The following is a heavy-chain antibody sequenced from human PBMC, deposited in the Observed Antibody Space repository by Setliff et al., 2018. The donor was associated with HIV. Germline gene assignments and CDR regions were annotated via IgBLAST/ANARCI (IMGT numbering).Heavy chain of an antibody. CDR2: INSDSGGT. CDR1: GYTFTGYY. CDR3: ARNVPGILPRWVGFDP. J-gene: IGHJ5*02. D-gene: IGHD1-20*01. Sequence: GASVKVSCKASGYTFTGYYMHWVRQAPGQGLEWMGWINSDSGGTNLAQKFLGRVTLTRDTSISTAYMELSRLRSDDTAVYYCARNVPGILPRWVGFDPWGQGTLVTVSS. V-gene: IGHV1-2*02.